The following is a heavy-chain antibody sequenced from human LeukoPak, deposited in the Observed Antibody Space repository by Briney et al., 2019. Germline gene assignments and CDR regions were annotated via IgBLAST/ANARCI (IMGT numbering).Heavy chain of an antibody. D-gene: IGHD2-2*01. J-gene: IGHJ3*01. Sequence: GGSLRLSCAAPGFSFSTYGVTWVRQAPGKGLKWVAFISYDGIVKYFADSVKGRFTISRDNSKNTLYLQMDRLRPDDTAVYYCARVSAAAAHSYAFDVWGRGTLVTVSS. V-gene: IGHV3-30*01. CDR3: ARVSAAAAHSYAFDV. CDR2: ISYDGIVK. CDR1: GFSFSTYG.